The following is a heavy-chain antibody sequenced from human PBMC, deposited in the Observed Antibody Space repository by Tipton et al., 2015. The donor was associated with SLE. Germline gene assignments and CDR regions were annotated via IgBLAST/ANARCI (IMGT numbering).Heavy chain of an antibody. CDR2: ISSSSSYI. J-gene: IGHJ6*02. CDR1: GFTFSTYN. V-gene: IGHV3-21*01. Sequence: GSLRLSCAASGFTFSTYNMNWVRQAPGRGLEWVSSISSSSSYIYYADSVKGRFNMSRDNAKNSLYLQMNSLRAEDTALYYCARDWWKDIVVVPAAIPSDIYYYAMDVWGQGTTVTVSS. CDR3: ARDWWKDIVVVPAAIPSDIYYYAMDV. D-gene: IGHD2-2*02.